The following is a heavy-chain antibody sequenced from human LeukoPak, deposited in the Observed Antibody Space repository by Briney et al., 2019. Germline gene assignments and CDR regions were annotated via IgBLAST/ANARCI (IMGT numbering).Heavy chain of an antibody. CDR1: GFTFSSYG. J-gene: IGHJ4*02. D-gene: IGHD5-24*01. CDR2: IWYDGSNK. Sequence: GRSLRLSCAASGFTFSSYGMHWVRQAPGKGLEWVAVIWYDGSNKYHADSVKGRFTISRDNSKNTLYLQMNSLRAEDTAVYYCARARMATIFLDYWGQGTLVTVSS. V-gene: IGHV3-33*01. CDR3: ARARMATIFLDY.